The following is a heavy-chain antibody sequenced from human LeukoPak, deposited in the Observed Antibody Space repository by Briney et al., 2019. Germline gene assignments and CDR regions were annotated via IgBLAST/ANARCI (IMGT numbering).Heavy chain of an antibody. D-gene: IGHD2-15*01. CDR2: IYSGGST. V-gene: IGHV3-53*04. J-gene: IGHJ4*02. CDR3: ASPYCSGGYCYSGGY. CDR1: GFTVSSNY. Sequence: AGGSLRLSCAASGFTVSSNYMSWVRQAPGKGLEWVSVIYSGGSTYYADSVKGRFTISRHNSKNTLYLQMNSLRAEDTAVYYCASPYCSGGYCYSGGYWGRGTLVTVSS.